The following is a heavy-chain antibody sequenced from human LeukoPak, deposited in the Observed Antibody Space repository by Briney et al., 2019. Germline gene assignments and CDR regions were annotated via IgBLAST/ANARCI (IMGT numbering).Heavy chain of an antibody. CDR3: ARENGNPLRWFDP. J-gene: IGHJ5*02. CDR2: IYYSGST. Sequence: PSETLSLTCTVSGGSISNYYWIWIRQPPGKGLEWIGYIYYSGSTNYNPSLKSRVTISVDTSKNQFSLKLSSVTAADTAVYYCARENGNPLRWFDPWGQGTLVTVSS. D-gene: IGHD2-21*01. CDR1: GGSISNYY. V-gene: IGHV4-59*12.